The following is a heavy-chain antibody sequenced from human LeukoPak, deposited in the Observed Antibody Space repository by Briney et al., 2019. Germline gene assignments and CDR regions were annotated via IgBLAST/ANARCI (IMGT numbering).Heavy chain of an antibody. CDR2: IYSSGST. CDR1: GGSISSYY. V-gene: IGHV4-4*07. J-gene: IGHJ4*02. Sequence: SETLSLTCTVSGGSISSYYWSWIRQPAGKGLEWIGRIYSSGSTNYNPSLTSRVTMSVDTSKNQFSLKLSSVTGADTAVYYCARDFWSGRNDYWGQGTLVTVSS. CDR3: ARDFWSGRNDY. D-gene: IGHD3-3*01.